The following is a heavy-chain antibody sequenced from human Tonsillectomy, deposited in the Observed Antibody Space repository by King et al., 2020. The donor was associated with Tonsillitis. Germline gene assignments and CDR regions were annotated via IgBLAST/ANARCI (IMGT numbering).Heavy chain of an antibody. CDR2: VFYSGST. CDR3: VRSGYSSSCVHY. D-gene: IGHD6-6*01. J-gene: IGHJ4*02. V-gene: IGHV4-39*01. Sequence: QVQLQESGPGLVKPSETLSLTCAVSGGSISRSSSYWGWIRQPPGKGLEWIGNVFYSGSTYYNPSLVSRVTMSVDTSLNQHSLELSSVTAADTALYYCVRSGYSSSCVHYWGQGTLVSVSS. CDR1: GGSISRSSSY.